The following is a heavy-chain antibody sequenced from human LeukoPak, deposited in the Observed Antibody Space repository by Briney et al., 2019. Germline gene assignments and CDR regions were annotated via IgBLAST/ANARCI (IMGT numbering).Heavy chain of an antibody. CDR3: ARVPFWPGGAFDI. D-gene: IGHD4-23*01. J-gene: IGHJ3*02. CDR2: IYPGDSDT. CDR1: GYSFTSYW. V-gene: IGHV5-51*01. Sequence: GESLKISCKGSGYSFTSYWIGWVRQMPGKGLEWMGVIYPGDSDTRYSPSFQGQVTISADKSISTAYLQWSSLKASDTAMYYCARVPFWPGGAFDIWGQGTMVTVSS.